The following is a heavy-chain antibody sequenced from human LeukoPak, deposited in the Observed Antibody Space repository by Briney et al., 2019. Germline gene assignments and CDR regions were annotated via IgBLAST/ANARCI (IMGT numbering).Heavy chain of an antibody. D-gene: IGHD2-2*01. J-gene: IGHJ4*02. CDR3: ASDLVRRALDY. CDR1: GGSFSGYY. V-gene: IGHV4-34*01. Sequence: PSETLSFTCAVYGGSFSGYYWSWIRQPPGKGLEWIGEINHSGSTNYNPSLKSRVTISVDTSKNQFSLKLSSVTAADTAVYYCASDLVRRALDYWGQGTLVTVSS. CDR2: INHSGST.